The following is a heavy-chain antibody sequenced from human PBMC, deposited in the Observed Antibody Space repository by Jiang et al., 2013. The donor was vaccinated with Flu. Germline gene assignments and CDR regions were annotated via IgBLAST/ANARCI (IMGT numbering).Heavy chain of an antibody. V-gene: IGHV5-51*01. CDR2: IYPGDSDT. D-gene: IGHD1-1*01. CDR1: GYTFTTYW. J-gene: IGHJ4*02. CDR3: ARGKYNEGSDY. Sequence: GAEVKKPGESLRISCRASGYTFTTYWIGWVRQMPGKGLEWMGIIYPGDSDTRYSPSFQGQVTISVDKSLNTAYLQWSSLKASDSAMYYCARGKYNEGSDYWGQGTLVTVSS.